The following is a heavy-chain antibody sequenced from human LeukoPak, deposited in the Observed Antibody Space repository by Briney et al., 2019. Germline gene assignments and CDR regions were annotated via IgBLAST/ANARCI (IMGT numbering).Heavy chain of an antibody. CDR1: GFIFDDYA. V-gene: IGHV3-9*01. J-gene: IGHJ4*02. D-gene: IGHD3-22*01. Sequence: GRSLRLSCAASGFIFDDYAMHWVRQAPGKGLEWVSGVSWNTISMVYADSVKGRFTVSRDNAKNSLYLQMNSLRPEDTALYYCVKDRTYYYDSNGYFDHWGQGTLVTVSS. CDR3: VKDRTYYYDSNGYFDH. CDR2: VSWNTISM.